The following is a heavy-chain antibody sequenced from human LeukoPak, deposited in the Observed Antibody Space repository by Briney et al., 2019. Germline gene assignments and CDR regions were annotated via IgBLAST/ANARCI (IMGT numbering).Heavy chain of an antibody. D-gene: IGHD6-19*01. CDR3: AKDATGYSSGWYFWFDP. V-gene: IGHV3-43*02. CDR2: ISGDDSST. J-gene: IGHJ5*02. CDR1: GFTFDDYA. Sequence: GGSLRLSCAASGFTFDDYAMHWVRQAPGKGLEWVSLISGDDSSTYYADSVKGRFTISRDNSKNSLYLQMNSLRTEDTALYYCAKDATGYSSGWYFWFDPWGQGTLVTVSS.